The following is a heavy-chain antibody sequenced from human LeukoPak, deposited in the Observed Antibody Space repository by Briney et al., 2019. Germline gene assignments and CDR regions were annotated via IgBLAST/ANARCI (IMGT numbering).Heavy chain of an antibody. CDR1: GLTFSSFA. J-gene: IGHJ3*01. Sequence: GRSLRLSCAASGLTFSSFAMTWVRQAPGKGLEWVSGISGSGSTTYYADSVKGRFTISRDNSKNTLYLQMNSLRVEDTAIYYCAKGGRWDYYDSSHWGQGTMVTVSS. CDR2: ISGSGSTT. V-gene: IGHV3-23*01. CDR3: AKGGRWDYYDSSH. D-gene: IGHD3-22*01.